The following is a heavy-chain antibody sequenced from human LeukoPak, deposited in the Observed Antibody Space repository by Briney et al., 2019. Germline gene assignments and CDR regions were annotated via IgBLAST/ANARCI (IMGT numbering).Heavy chain of an antibody. Sequence: GGSLRLSCAASGFTFSSYSMNWVRQAPGKGLEWVSYISSSGSTIYYADSVKGRFTISRDNAKNSLYLQMNSLRAEDTAVYYCARDPKLGYSYGFFDYWGQGTLVTVSS. D-gene: IGHD5-18*01. J-gene: IGHJ4*02. CDR2: ISSSGSTI. CDR1: GFTFSSYS. CDR3: ARDPKLGYSYGFFDY. V-gene: IGHV3-48*04.